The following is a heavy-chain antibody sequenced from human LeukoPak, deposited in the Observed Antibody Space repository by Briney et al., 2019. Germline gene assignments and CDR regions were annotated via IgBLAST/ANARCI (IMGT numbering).Heavy chain of an antibody. D-gene: IGHD4-23*01. CDR1: GFTFSSYG. V-gene: IGHV3-30*18. Sequence: GGSLRLSCAASGFTFSSYGMHWVRQAPGKGLEWVAVISYDGSNKYYADSVKGRFTISRDNSKNTLYLQMNSLRAEDTAVYYCAKDHGSTVVTLHYWGQGTLVTVSS. CDR3: AKDHGSTVVTLHY. CDR2: ISYDGSNK. J-gene: IGHJ4*02.